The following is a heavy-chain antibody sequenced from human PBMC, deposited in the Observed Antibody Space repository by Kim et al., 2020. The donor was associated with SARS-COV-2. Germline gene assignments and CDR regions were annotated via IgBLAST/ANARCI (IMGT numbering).Heavy chain of an antibody. Sequence: ASVKVSCKASGYTFTSYAMNWVRQAPGQGLEWMGWINTNTGNPTYAQGFTGRFVFSLDTSVSTAYLQISSLKAEDTAVYYCARDCQGSYYDSSVRLCLLRGDDAFDIWGQGTMVTVSS. J-gene: IGHJ3*02. V-gene: IGHV7-4-1*02. D-gene: IGHD3-22*01. CDR3: ARDCQGSYYDSSVRLCLLRGDDAFDI. CDR2: INTNTGNP. CDR1: GYTFTSYA.